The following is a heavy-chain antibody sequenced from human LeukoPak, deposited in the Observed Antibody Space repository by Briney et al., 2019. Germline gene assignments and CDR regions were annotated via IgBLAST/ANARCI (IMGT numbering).Heavy chain of an antibody. CDR3: ARRLGGEDAFDI. Sequence: GSLRLSCAASGFTFSSYDMHWVRQATGKGLEWVSAIGTAGDTYYPGSVKGRFAISRENAKNSLYLQMNSLRAGDTAAYYCARRLGGEDAFDIWGQGTMVTVSS. V-gene: IGHV3-13*01. J-gene: IGHJ3*02. CDR1: GFTFSSYD. CDR2: IGTAGDT. D-gene: IGHD4-17*01.